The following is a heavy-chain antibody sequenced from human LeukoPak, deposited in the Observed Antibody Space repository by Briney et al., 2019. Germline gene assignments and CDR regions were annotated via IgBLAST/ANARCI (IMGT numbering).Heavy chain of an antibody. CDR3: VRGTPTPGMDY. D-gene: IGHD3-10*01. V-gene: IGHV7-4-1*02. CDR1: GYPFSAHF. J-gene: IGHJ4*02. CDR2: IDTTTGNP. Sequence: GASVKVSCKASGYPFSAHFLNWVRQAPRQGLEWMGNIDTTTGNPRYAQDFTGRFVFSLDTSVSTAYLQITSLKADDTAAYYCVRGTPTPGMDYWGQGTQVTVSS.